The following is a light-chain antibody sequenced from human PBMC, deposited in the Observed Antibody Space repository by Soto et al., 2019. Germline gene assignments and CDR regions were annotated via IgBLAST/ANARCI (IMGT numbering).Light chain of an antibody. J-gene: IGKJ4*01. Sequence: DIPMTQSPSSLSASVGDRVTITCQASQDISNYLNWYQQKPGKAPKLLIYDASNLETGVPSRFSGSGSGTDFTFTISSLQPEDIAVYYCQQRNNRPLTFGGGTKVEIK. CDR2: DAS. CDR3: QQRNNRPLT. CDR1: QDISNY. V-gene: IGKV1-33*01.